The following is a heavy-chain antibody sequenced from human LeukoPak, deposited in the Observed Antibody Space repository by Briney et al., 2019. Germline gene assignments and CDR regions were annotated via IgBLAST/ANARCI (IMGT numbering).Heavy chain of an antibody. D-gene: IGHD3-10*01. CDR3: AKRLGDY. V-gene: IGHV3-23*01. Sequence: GGSLRLSCAASGFTFSSYAMSWVRQAPGKGLEWVSSISGSGGTTYYAGSVRGQFTISRDDSKSTLYLQMNSLRVEDTAVYYCAKRLGDYWGQGTLVTVSS. CDR2: ISGSGGTT. J-gene: IGHJ4*02. CDR1: GFTFSSYA.